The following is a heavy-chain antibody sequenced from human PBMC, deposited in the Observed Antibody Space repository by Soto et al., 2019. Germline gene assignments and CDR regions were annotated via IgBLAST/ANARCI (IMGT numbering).Heavy chain of an antibody. D-gene: IGHD3-16*01. CDR1: GCSISSGGYS. J-gene: IGHJ6*02. CDR2: IYPTGKT. CDR3: ASAPPGPAPRWGV. Sequence: SAPLSLTCAVSGCSISSGGYSWSWIRQTPGKGLEWIGYIYPTGKTYYNPSLENRVTISIDTSKTQFSLQLPSVTAAATAVYYCASAPPGPAPRWGVWGHGTTVPVS. V-gene: IGHV4-30-2*01.